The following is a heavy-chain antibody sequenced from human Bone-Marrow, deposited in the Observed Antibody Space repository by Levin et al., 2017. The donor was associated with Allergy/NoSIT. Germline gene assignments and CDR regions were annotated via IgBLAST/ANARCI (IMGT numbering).Heavy chain of an antibody. J-gene: IGHJ5*02. D-gene: IGHD4-17*01. CDR1: GYTFTSYA. Sequence: GESLKISCKASGYTFTSYAMHWVRQAPGQRLEWMGWINAGNGNTKYSQKFQGRVTITRDTSASTAYMELSSLRSEDTAVYYCARGHRIDTYGDYVAWFDPWGQGTLVTVSS. CDR2: INAGNGNT. V-gene: IGHV1-3*01. CDR3: ARGHRIDTYGDYVAWFDP.